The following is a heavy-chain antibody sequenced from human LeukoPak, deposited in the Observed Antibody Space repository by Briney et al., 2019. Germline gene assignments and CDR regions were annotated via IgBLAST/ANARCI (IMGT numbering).Heavy chain of an antibody. D-gene: IGHD5-18*01. J-gene: IGHJ4*02. CDR3: TTIKRGNIFGYFDF. Sequence: SETLSLTCTVSGGSMTTHHWNWIRQTPGKGLEGMGYVFDSGRTKENPSLKSRVTLSADTSKNQLSLRLSSVTAADTAVYYCTTIKRGNIFGYFDFWGQGILVTVSS. V-gene: IGHV4-59*11. CDR1: GGSMTTHH. CDR2: VFDSGRT.